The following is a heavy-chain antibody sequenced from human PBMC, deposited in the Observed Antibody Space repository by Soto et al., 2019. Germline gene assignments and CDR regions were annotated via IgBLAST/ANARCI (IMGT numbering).Heavy chain of an antibody. CDR2: IKPEGSEQ. J-gene: IGHJ6*02. D-gene: IGHD1-20*01. V-gene: IGHV3-7*01. Sequence: GGSLRLSCAASEFTFDKYYMTWVRQAPGKGPEWVANIKPEGSEQYYVDSRNGRFTIPRDNSNNSPYLQMNSLRAEDTAFYFCARGNWNYYYPFDFWGQGTTVTVSS. CDR1: EFTFDKYY. CDR3: ARGNWNYYYPFDF.